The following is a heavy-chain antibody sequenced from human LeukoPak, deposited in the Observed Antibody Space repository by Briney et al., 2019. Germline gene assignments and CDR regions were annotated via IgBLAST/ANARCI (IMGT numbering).Heavy chain of an antibody. Sequence: GGSLRLSCAASGFTFSNHGMNWVRQAPGKGLEWVSYISSSGSTIYYADSVKGRFTISRDNAKNSLYLQMNSLRAEDTAVYYCARDGDITGTTGWFDPWGQGTLVTVSS. CDR3: ARDGDITGTTGWFDP. CDR1: GFTFSNHG. D-gene: IGHD1-7*01. J-gene: IGHJ5*02. V-gene: IGHV3-48*04. CDR2: ISSSGSTI.